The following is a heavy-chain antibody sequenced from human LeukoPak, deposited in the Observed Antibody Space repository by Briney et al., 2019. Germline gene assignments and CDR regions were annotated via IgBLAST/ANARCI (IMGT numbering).Heavy chain of an antibody. J-gene: IGHJ4*02. D-gene: IGHD5-18*01. Sequence: ASVKVSCKASVYTFTNYDINWVRQAAGRGLEGMGWMNHKSGNTGYAQKFQGRLTMTRNTSISPAYMELSSLRSEATAVYYCASVAASWWDSYGYIDYWGQGTLVTVCS. CDR2: MNHKSGNT. V-gene: IGHV1-8*01. CDR1: VYTFTNYD. CDR3: ASVAASWWDSYGYIDY.